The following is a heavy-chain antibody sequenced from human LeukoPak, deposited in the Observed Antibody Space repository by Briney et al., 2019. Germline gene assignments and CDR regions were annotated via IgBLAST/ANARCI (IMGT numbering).Heavy chain of an antibody. CDR2: LYSGGST. J-gene: IGHJ4*02. CDR1: GFTVSSNY. D-gene: IGHD6-13*01. V-gene: IGHV3-66*01. CDR3: ARDLAAAGTDFGY. Sequence: PGGSLRLSCAASGFTVSSNYMSWVRQAPGKGLEWVSVLYSGGSTYYADSVKGRFTISRDNSKNTLYLQMGSLRAEDMAVYYCARDLAAAGTDFGYWGQGALVTVSS.